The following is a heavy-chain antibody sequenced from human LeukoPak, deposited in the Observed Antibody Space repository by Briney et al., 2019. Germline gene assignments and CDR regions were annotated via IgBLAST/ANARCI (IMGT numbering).Heavy chain of an antibody. D-gene: IGHD6-19*01. Sequence: GGSLRLSCAASGFTLSSYGMHWVRQAPGKGLEGGAFIRYDGSNKYYADSVKGRFTISRDNSKNTLYLQMNSLRAEDTAVYYCAKARAVAGPIDYWGQGTLVTVSS. J-gene: IGHJ4*02. V-gene: IGHV3-30*02. CDR1: GFTLSSYG. CDR2: IRYDGSNK. CDR3: AKARAVAGPIDY.